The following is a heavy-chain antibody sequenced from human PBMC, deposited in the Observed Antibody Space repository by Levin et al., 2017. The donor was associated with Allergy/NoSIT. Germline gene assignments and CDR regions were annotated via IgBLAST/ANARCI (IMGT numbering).Heavy chain of an antibody. D-gene: IGHD2-15*01. V-gene: IGHV7-4-1*02. Sequence: GESLKISCKASGYTFTSYAMNWVRQAPGQGLEWMGWINTNTGNPTYAQGFTGRFVFSLDTSVSTAYLQISSLKAEDTAVYYCARATTGYCSGGSCYFNYYYGMDVWGQGTTVTVSS. CDR1: GYTFTSYA. CDR3: ARATTGYCSGGSCYFNYYYGMDV. CDR2: INTNTGNP. J-gene: IGHJ6*02.